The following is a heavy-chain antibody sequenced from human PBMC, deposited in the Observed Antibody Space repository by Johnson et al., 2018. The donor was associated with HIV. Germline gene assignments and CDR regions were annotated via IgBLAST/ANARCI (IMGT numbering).Heavy chain of an antibody. Sequence: MLLVESGGGLVQPGGSLRLSCAASGFTVSSNYMSWVRQAPGKGLEWVSVIYSGGSTYYADSVKGRFTISRDNAKNSLYLQMNSLRAADTALYYCARDGPRGSYGAFDIWGQGTMVTVSS. CDR2: IYSGGST. D-gene: IGHD1-26*01. CDR3: ARDGPRGSYGAFDI. CDR1: GFTVSSNY. J-gene: IGHJ3*02. V-gene: IGHV3-53*01.